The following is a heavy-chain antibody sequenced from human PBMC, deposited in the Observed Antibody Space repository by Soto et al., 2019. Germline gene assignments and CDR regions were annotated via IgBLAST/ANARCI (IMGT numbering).Heavy chain of an antibody. CDR2: IYYSGST. CDR1: GGSISSSSYY. D-gene: IGHD3-16*01. CDR3: ARDRGGITVSSKPLGEWFDP. V-gene: IGHV4-39*07. J-gene: IGHJ5*02. Sequence: PSETLSLTCTVSGGSISSSSYYWGWIRQPPGKGLEWIGSIYYSGSTYHNPSLKSRVTISVDTSKNQFSLKLSSVTAADTAVYYCARDRGGITVSSKPLGEWFDPWGQGTLVTVSS.